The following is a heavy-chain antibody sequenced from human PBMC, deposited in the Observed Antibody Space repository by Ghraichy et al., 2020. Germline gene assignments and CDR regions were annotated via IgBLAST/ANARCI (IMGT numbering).Heavy chain of an antibody. J-gene: IGHJ6*02. D-gene: IGHD5-12*01. V-gene: IGHV1-69*04. Sequence: SVKVSCKASGGTFSSYAISWVRQAPGQGLEWMGRIIPILGIANYAQKFQGRVTITADKSTSTAYMELSSLRSEDTAVYYCASGGYSGYAISAYYYGMDVWGQGTTVTVSS. CDR2: IIPILGIA. CDR1: GGTFSSYA. CDR3: ASGGYSGYAISAYYYGMDV.